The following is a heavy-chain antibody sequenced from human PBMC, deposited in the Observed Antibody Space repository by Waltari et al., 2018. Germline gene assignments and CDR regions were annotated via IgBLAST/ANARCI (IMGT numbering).Heavy chain of an antibody. Sequence: VTLKESGPVLVKPTETLTLTCTVSGFSLSNARMGVSWIRKPPGKALEWLAHIFSNDEKSYSTSLKSRLTISKDTSKSQVVLTMTNMDPVDTATYYCARIERYDFWSGYYINYYYYMDVWGKGTTVTVSS. D-gene: IGHD3-3*01. V-gene: IGHV2-26*01. CDR3: ARIERYDFWSGYYINYYYYMDV. CDR2: IFSNDEK. J-gene: IGHJ6*03. CDR1: GFSLSNARMG.